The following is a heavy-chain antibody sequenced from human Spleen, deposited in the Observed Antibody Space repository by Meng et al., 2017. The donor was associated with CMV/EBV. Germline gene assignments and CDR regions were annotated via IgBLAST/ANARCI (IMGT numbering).Heavy chain of an antibody. Sequence: GGSLRLSCAASGFTFSTYTMHWVRQAPGRGLEWVAVISYDGTNKYYTDSVKGRFTISRDNAKNTLYLQMNSLRAEDTAVYYCARDHPYSSAEYFRHWGQGTLVTVSS. J-gene: IGHJ1*01. CDR2: ISYDGTNK. V-gene: IGHV3-30-3*01. CDR1: GFTFSTYT. CDR3: ARDHPYSSAEYFRH. D-gene: IGHD6-19*01.